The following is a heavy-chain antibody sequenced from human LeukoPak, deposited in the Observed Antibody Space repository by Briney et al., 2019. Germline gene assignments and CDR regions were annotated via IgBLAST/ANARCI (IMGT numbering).Heavy chain of an antibody. CDR2: INPFDGFT. D-gene: IGHD1-26*01. CDR1: GGTFSSYA. J-gene: IGHJ4*02. Sequence: ASVKVSCKASGGTFSSYAISWVRQAPGQGLEWMGIINPFDGFTSYAQKLQGRITMTSDTSTSTVYMELSSLRSEDTAVYYCARRVGATPFDYWGQGTLVTVSS. CDR3: ARRVGATPFDY. V-gene: IGHV1-46*04.